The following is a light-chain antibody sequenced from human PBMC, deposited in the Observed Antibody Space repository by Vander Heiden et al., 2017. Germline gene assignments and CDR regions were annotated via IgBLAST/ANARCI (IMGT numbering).Light chain of an antibody. Sequence: DIQMTQSPSSLSASVGDRVTITCRASQSISNYLNWYQQKPGKAPKLLIYAASSLQSGVPSRFSGSGSGTDFTLTISRLQPEDFATYSCQQSDSTPYTFGQGTKMEIK. V-gene: IGKV1-39*01. J-gene: IGKJ2*01. CDR2: AAS. CDR3: QQSDSTPYT. CDR1: QSISNY.